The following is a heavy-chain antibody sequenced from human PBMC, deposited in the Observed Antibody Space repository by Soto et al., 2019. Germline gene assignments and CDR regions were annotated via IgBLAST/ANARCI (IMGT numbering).Heavy chain of an antibody. CDR1: GFTFSSYA. J-gene: IGHJ1*01. V-gene: IGHV3-23*01. Sequence: VGSLRLSCAASGFTFSSYAMSWVRQAPGKGLEWVSAISGSGGSTYYADSVKGRFTISRDNSKNTLYLQMNSLRAEDTAVYYCAKDRAVAGRYFQHWCQGTLVTVSS. D-gene: IGHD6-19*01. CDR3: AKDRAVAGRYFQH. CDR2: ISGSGGST.